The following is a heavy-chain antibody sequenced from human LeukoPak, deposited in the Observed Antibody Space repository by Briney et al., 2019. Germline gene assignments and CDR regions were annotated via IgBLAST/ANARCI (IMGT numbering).Heavy chain of an antibody. CDR1: GYTPTELS. V-gene: IGHV1-24*01. CDR3: AILFAVVAATPTLNDY. CDR2: FDPEDGET. J-gene: IGHJ4*02. Sequence: GASVKVSCKVSGYTPTELSMHWVRQAPGKGLEWMGGFDPEDGETIYAQKFQGRVTMTEDTSTDTAYMELSSLRSEDTAVYYCAILFAVVAATPTLNDYWSQGTLVTVSS. D-gene: IGHD2-15*01.